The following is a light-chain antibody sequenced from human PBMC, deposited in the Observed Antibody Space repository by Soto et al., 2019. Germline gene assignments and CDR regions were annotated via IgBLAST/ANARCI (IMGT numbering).Light chain of an antibody. CDR3: QHYGGSPIT. Sequence: EIVLTQSPDTLSLSPGGRATLSCRASQSVTTRLAWYQQKPGQPPRLLISGASVRASGVPVRISGSGSGTDFTLTISRLEPEDFALHYCQHYGGSPITFGLGTRLEVK. J-gene: IGKJ5*01. V-gene: IGKV3-20*01. CDR2: GAS. CDR1: QSVTTR.